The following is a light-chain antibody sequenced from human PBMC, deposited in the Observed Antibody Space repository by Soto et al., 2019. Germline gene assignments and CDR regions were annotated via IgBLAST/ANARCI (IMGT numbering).Light chain of an antibody. CDR1: PRATTY. V-gene: IGKV3D-15*01. CDR3: QQYNNWPRGT. CDR2: DAP. J-gene: IGKJ4*02. Sequence: DIVLTQSSGTLSSSPGGRATLSCTAGPRATTYLACYQQKPRQAPRLLIYDAPTTATGVPARFSASGSGTDFNLTISSLQSEEFAVCYCQQYNNWPRGTFGGGTKVDIK.